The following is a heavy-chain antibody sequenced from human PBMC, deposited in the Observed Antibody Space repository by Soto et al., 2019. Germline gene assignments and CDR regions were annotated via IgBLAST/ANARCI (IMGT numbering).Heavy chain of an antibody. V-gene: IGHV3-23*01. Sequence: PGGSLSLSCAASGFPLSNHAMSWVRQAPGKGLEWVSAISGSGLTTYYADSVKGRFTIARDNSKNTLYLQMNSLRVDDMAVYYCAKGTVAAGTGTLKTIFNYWGQGTLVTVSS. CDR3: AKGTVAAGTGTLKTIFNY. CDR2: ISGSGLTT. J-gene: IGHJ4*02. D-gene: IGHD2-15*01. CDR1: GFPLSNHA.